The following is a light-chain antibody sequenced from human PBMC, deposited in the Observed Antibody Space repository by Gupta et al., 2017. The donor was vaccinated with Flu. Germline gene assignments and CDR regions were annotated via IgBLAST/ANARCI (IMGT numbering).Light chain of an antibody. J-gene: IGKJ2*01. CDR2: GAS. V-gene: IGKV3-15*01. CDR1: QSVASS. Sequence: EIVMTQSPASLSVSPGERVTLSCRASQSVASSLAWYQQRPGQAPRRLVYGASTKATRFSGSGSGTEFTLTISSLQSEDSAVYYCQQYTQWPYTFGQGTKLEIK. CDR3: QQYTQWPYT.